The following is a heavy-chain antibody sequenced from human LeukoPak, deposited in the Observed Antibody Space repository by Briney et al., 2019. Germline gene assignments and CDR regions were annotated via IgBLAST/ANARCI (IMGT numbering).Heavy chain of an antibody. V-gene: IGHV4-61*02. CDR1: GGSISSGSYY. J-gene: IGHJ4*02. CDR2: IYTSGST. CDR3: AREASAGATGGDYFDY. D-gene: IGHD1-26*01. Sequence: SETLSLTCTVSGGSISSGSYYWSWIRQPAGKGLEWIGRIYTSGSTNYNPSLKSRVTISVDTSKNQFSLKLSSVTAADTAVYYCAREASAGATGGDYFDYWGQGTLVTVSS.